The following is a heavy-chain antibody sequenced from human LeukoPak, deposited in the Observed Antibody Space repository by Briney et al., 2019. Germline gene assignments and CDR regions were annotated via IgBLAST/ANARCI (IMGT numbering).Heavy chain of an antibody. J-gene: IGHJ4*02. CDR2: IYWDDDK. D-gene: IGHD3-10*01. CDR3: AHRRNAGSGSYDY. V-gene: IGHV2-5*05. CDR1: GFSLYTSGEG. Sequence: SGPTLVKPTQTLTLTCTFSGFSLYTSGEGVGWIRQPPGKALEWLALIYWDDDKRYGPSLKSRLTITNDTSKNQVVLMMTNMDPVDTATYYCAHRRNAGSGSYDYWGQGTLVTVSS.